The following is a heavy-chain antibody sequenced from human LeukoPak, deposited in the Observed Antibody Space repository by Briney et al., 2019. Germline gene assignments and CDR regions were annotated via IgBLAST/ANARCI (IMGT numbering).Heavy chain of an antibody. CDR2: INPNSGGT. V-gene: IGHV1-2*02. CDR3: ASNPPYYYGSGSSYYFDY. Sequence: ASVKVSCKASGYTFTGYYMHWVRQAPGQGLEWMGWINPNSGGTNYAQKFQGRVTMARDTSISTAYMELSRLRSDDTAVYYCASNPPYYYGSGSSYYFDYWGQGTLVTVSS. CDR1: GYTFTGYY. J-gene: IGHJ4*02. D-gene: IGHD3-10*01.